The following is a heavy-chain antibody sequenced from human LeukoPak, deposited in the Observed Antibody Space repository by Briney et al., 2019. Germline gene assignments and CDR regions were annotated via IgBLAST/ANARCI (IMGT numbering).Heavy chain of an antibody. CDR3: ARVGTIFGVATVIDY. CDR1: GGSISSRNW. J-gene: IGHJ4*02. Sequence: SETLSLTCAVSGGSISSRNWWGWVRQPPGKGLEWIGYIYHSGSTYYNPSLKSRVTISVDRSKNQFSLKLSSVTAADTAVYYCARVGTIFGVATVIDYWGQGTLVTVSS. V-gene: IGHV4-4*02. CDR2: IYHSGST. D-gene: IGHD3-3*01.